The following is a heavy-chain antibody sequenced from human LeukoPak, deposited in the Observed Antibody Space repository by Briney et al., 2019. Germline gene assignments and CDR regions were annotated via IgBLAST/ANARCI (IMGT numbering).Heavy chain of an antibody. D-gene: IGHD3-22*01. CDR2: IYYSGST. CDR1: GGSISSYY. Sequence: SETLSLTCTVSGGSISSYYWSWIRQPPGKGLEWIGYIYYSGSTNYNPSLKSRVTMSVDTSKNQFSLKLSSVTAADTAVYYCARAHHSYYDSSGYSIWGQGTLVTVSS. V-gene: IGHV4-59*12. CDR3: ARAHHSYYDSSGYSI. J-gene: IGHJ4*02.